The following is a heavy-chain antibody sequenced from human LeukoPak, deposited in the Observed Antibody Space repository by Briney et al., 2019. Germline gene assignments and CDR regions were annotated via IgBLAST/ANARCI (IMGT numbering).Heavy chain of an antibody. J-gene: IGHJ5*02. V-gene: IGHV3-48*03. CDR1: GFTFSSYE. CDR3: ARVGYGGLSTWFDP. CDR2: ISSSGSTI. D-gene: IGHD4-23*01. Sequence: GGSLRLSCAASGFTFSSYEMNWVRQAPGKGLEWVSYISSSGSTIYYADSVKGRFTISGDNAKNSLYLQMNSLRAEDTAVYYCARVGYGGLSTWFDPWGQGTLVTVSS.